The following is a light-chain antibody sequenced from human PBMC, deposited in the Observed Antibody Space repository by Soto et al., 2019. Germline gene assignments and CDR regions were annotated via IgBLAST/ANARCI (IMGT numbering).Light chain of an antibody. J-gene: IGKJ2*01. V-gene: IGKV3-15*01. CDR3: QQYNNWPPGT. Sequence: EIVMTQSPAPLSVSPGERASISSRASQSVSSNLAWYQQKPGQAPRLLIYGASTRATGIPARFSGSGSGTEFTLTISSLQSEDFAVYYCQQYNNWPPGTFGQGTKLEIK. CDR1: QSVSSN. CDR2: GAS.